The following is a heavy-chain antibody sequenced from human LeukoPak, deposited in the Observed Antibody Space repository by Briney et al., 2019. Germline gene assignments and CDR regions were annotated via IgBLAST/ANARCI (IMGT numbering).Heavy chain of an antibody. V-gene: IGHV5-51*01. CDR2: IYPGDSDT. CDR1: GYSFTSYW. Sequence: GESLKISCKGSGYSFTSYWIGWVRQMPGKGLEWMGIIYPGDSDTRYSPSFQGQVTISADKSISTAYLQWSSLKASDTAMYYCARGTSVVVITGWFDPWGQGTLVTVSS. D-gene: IGHD3-22*01. CDR3: ARGTSVVVITGWFDP. J-gene: IGHJ5*02.